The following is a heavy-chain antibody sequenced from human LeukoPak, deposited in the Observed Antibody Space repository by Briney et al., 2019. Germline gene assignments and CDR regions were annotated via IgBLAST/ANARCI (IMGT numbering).Heavy chain of an antibody. CDR3: AKSLARIAAAGLDY. D-gene: IGHD6-13*01. J-gene: IGHJ4*02. CDR2: ISGSGGST. CDR1: GFTFSSYA. Sequence: GGSLRLSCAASGFTFSSYAMSWVRQAPGKGLEWVSAISGSGGSTYYADSVKGRFTISRDNSKNTLYLQMNSLRAGDTAVYYCAKSLARIAAAGLDYWGQGTLVTVSS. V-gene: IGHV3-23*01.